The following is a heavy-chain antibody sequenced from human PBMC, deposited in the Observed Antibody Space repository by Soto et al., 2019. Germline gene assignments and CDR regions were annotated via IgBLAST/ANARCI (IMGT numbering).Heavy chain of an antibody. CDR3: ASTLIRGVITTYFDY. D-gene: IGHD3-10*01. CDR2: ISYDGSDK. Sequence: QVQLVESGTGVVQPGRSLRLSCAASGFTFSSYAMHWVRQAPGKGLEWVAVISYDGSDKYYADSVKGRFTISRDNSKNTLYLQMNSLRVEDTAVYYCASTLIRGVITTYFDYWGQGTLVTVSS. J-gene: IGHJ4*02. V-gene: IGHV3-30-3*01. CDR1: GFTFSSYA.